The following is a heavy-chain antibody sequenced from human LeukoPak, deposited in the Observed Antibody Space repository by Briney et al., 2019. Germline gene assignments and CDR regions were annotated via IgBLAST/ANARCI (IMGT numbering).Heavy chain of an antibody. D-gene: IGHD4-17*01. J-gene: IGHJ4*02. Sequence: GGSLRLSCAASGFTVSSNYMSWVRQAPGKGLEWVSAIYSGGSTYYADSVKGRFTISRDNSKNTLYLQMNSLRAEDTAVYYCAREVQDYGDYYWGQGTLVTVSS. V-gene: IGHV3-66*02. CDR2: IYSGGST. CDR1: GFTVSSNY. CDR3: AREVQDYGDYY.